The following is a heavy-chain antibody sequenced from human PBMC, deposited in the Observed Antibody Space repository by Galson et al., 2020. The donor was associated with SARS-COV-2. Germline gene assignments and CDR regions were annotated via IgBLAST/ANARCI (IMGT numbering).Heavy chain of an antibody. V-gene: IGHV3-21*01. CDR1: GFHFSTYS. Sequence: GGSLRLSCAASGFHFSTYSMNWVRLAPGKGLEWVSSISTSSSYTYYVDSVKGRFSISRDNPRNSLYLQMNSLRAEDTAVYYCARDEGIRGYNYGRLYYGMDVWGQGTTVTVSS. J-gene: IGHJ6*02. D-gene: IGHD5-18*01. CDR2: ISTSSSYT. CDR3: ARDEGIRGYNYGRLYYGMDV.